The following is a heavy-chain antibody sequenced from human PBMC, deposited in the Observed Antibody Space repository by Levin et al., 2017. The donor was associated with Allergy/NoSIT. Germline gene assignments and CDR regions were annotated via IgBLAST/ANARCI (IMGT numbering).Heavy chain of an antibody. Sequence: SETLSLTCTVSGGSISSSSYYWGWIRQPPGKGLEWIGSIYYSGSTYYNPSLKSRVTISVDTSKNQFSLKLSSVTAADTAVYYCARERRDGYNGGEFDYWGQGTLVTVSS. V-gene: IGHV4-39*07. CDR2: IYYSGST. CDR3: ARERRDGYNGGEFDY. D-gene: IGHD5-24*01. J-gene: IGHJ4*02. CDR1: GGSISSSSYY.